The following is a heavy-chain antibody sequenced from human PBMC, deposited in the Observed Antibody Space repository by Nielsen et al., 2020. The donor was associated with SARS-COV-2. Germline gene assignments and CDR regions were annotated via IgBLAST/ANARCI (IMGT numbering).Heavy chain of an antibody. D-gene: IGHD2-2*02. CDR1: GGSVTTHAW. J-gene: IGHJ6*03. Sequence: SETLSLTCAVFGGSVTTHAWWSWVRQAPGKGLEWIGEVYHSGATNYNPSLRSRVTLSMDTSRNQFSLKMTAVTAADTAVYFCARGDLVVVPSPLLGLGPIFYYFCLDVWGKGTTVIVSS. V-gene: IGHV4-4*02. CDR3: ARGDLVVVPSPLLGLGPIFYYFCLDV. CDR2: VYHSGAT.